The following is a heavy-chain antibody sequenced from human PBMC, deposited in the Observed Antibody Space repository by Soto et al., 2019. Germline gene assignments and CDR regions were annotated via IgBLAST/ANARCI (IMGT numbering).Heavy chain of an antibody. J-gene: IGHJ4*02. CDR1: GIRFDDYA. CDR3: AKDTAPGFYDANGHLDY. Sequence: GWSLRLSCVFSGIRFDDYARKWVRQVPGKGLEWVSGINWDSGDIGYADSVKGRFTISRDNAKNSLYLQMNSLKTEDTALYYCAKDTAPGFYDANGHLDYWGQGTPVTVSS. D-gene: IGHD2-8*01. CDR2: INWDSGDI. V-gene: IGHV3-9*01.